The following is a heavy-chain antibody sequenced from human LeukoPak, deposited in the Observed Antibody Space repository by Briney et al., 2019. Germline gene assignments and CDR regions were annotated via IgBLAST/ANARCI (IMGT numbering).Heavy chain of an antibody. CDR3: ARGPSDYYLDY. J-gene: IGHJ4*02. CDR1: DYSISSDYN. CDR2: IYHRGRT. Sequence: KSSETLSLACTVSDYSISSDYNWGWIRQPPGKGLEWIGTIYHRGRTYYNPSLKSRVTISVDMSKNQSSLKLNSVTAADTAVYYCARGPSDYYLDYWDQGTLVTVSS. V-gene: IGHV4-38-2*02. D-gene: IGHD3-10*01.